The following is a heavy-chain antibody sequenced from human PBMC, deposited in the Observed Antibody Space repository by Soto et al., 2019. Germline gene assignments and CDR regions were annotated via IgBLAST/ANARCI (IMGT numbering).Heavy chain of an antibody. CDR3: ARGRDGNYGFDY. Sequence: GPMRHSCGAAEVIFSSFWVHCVSKTPGKGLVWVSRINSDGTIATYADSVKGRFTISRDNAKNTLYLEMNSLRAEDTAVYYCARGRDGNYGFDYWGQGTLVTVSS. J-gene: IGHJ4*02. V-gene: IGHV3-74*01. D-gene: IGHD1-7*01. CDR1: EVIFSSFW. CDR2: INSDGTIA.